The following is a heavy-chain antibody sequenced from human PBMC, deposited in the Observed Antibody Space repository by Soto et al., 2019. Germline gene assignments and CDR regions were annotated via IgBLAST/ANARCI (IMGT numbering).Heavy chain of an antibody. V-gene: IGHV4-59*01. CDR1: GGSISSYY. CDR2: IYYSGST. J-gene: IGHJ4*02. CDR3: ARGQRDFWSGSYMDY. D-gene: IGHD3-3*01. Sequence: PSETLSLTCTVSGGSISSYYWSWIRQPPGKGLEWIGYIYYSGSTNYNPSLKSRVTISVDTSKNQFSLKLSSVTAADTAVYYCARGQRDFWSGSYMDYWGQGTLVTVSS.